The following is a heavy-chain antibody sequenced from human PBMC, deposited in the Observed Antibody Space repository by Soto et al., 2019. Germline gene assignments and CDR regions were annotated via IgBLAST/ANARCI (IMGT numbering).Heavy chain of an antibody. CDR3: ARDFGDRNSWFDP. CDR1: GFTFSSYA. V-gene: IGHV3-30-3*01. Sequence: HPGGSLRLSCAASGFTFSSYAMHWVRQAPGKGLEWVAVISYDGSNKYYADSVKGRFTISRDNSKNTLYLQMNSLRAEDTAVYYCARDFGDRNSWFDPWGQGTLVTVSS. D-gene: IGHD3-3*01. CDR2: ISYDGSNK. J-gene: IGHJ5*02.